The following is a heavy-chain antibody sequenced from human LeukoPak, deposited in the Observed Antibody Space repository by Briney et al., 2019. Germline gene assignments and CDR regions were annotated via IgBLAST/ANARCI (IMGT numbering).Heavy chain of an antibody. V-gene: IGHV3-30-3*01. J-gene: IGHJ4*02. CDR2: ISYDGSNK. CDR3: AREYGSGEEDY. Sequence: PGGSLRLSCAASGFTVSGNYMSWVRQAPGKGLEWVAVISYDGSNKYYADSVKGRFTISRDNSKNTLYLQMNSLRAEDTAVYYCAREYGSGEEDYWGQGTLVTVSS. CDR1: GFTVSGNY. D-gene: IGHD3-10*01.